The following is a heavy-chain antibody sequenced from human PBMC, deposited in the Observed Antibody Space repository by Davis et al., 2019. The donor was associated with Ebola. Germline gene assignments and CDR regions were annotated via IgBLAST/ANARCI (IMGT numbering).Heavy chain of an antibody. V-gene: IGHV4-34*01. D-gene: IGHD5-12*01. J-gene: IGHJ6*02. CDR1: GGSFSGYY. CDR3: AREGGYGGYGMDV. Sequence: SETLSLTCAVYGGSFSGYYWSWIRQPPGKGLEWIGEINHSGSTNYNPSLKSRVTISVDTSKNQFSLKLSSVTAADTAVYYCAREGGYGGYGMDVWGQGTTVTVSS. CDR2: INHSGST.